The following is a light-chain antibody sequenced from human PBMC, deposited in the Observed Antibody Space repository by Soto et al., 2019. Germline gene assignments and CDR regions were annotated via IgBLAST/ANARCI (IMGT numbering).Light chain of an antibody. J-gene: IGKJ2*01. V-gene: IGKV1-39*01. Sequence: TQSPSSLFAFVRSRVNHPFRASQRIRRYLNWDQQKPGKAPKLLIYAASSLQSGVPSRFSGSGSGTDFTLTISSLQPEDFATYYCQQSYSTLYTFGQGTKLEIK. CDR3: QQSYSTLYT. CDR1: QRIRRY. CDR2: AAS.